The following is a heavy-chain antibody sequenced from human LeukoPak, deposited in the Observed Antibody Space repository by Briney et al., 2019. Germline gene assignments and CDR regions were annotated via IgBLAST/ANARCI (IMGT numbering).Heavy chain of an antibody. J-gene: IGHJ6*03. D-gene: IGHD3-3*01. Sequence: SVKVSCKASGGTFSSHAISWVRQAPGQGLEWMGRIIPILGIANYAQKFQGRVTITADKSTSTAYMELSSLRSEDTAVYYCARGRGYDFWSGYPTNYMDVWGKGTTVTVSS. CDR2: IIPILGIA. CDR3: ARGRGYDFWSGYPTNYMDV. CDR1: GGTFSSHA. V-gene: IGHV1-69*04.